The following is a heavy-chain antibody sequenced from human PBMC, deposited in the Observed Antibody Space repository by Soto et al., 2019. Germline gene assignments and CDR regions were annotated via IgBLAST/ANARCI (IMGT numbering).Heavy chain of an antibody. CDR2: IIPIFGTA. V-gene: IGHV1-69*01. J-gene: IGHJ4*02. CDR3: ARGQGYYHGSGYYDVLYYFDY. Sequence: QVQLVQSGAEVKKPGSSVKVSCKASGGTFSSYGISWVRQAPGQGLEWMGGIIPIFGTANYPQKFQGRVTITADESTNTGYMELSSLRSEDTAVYYCARGQGYYHGSGYYDVLYYFDYWGQGTLVTVSS. D-gene: IGHD3-22*01. CDR1: GGTFSSYG.